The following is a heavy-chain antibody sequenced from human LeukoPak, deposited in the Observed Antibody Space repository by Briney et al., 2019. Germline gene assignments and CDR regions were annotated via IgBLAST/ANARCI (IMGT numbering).Heavy chain of an antibody. D-gene: IGHD5-12*01. V-gene: IGHV3-66*02. CDR1: GFTFSGNY. CDR3: ARDSGRNYYYYMDV. CDR2: IYSGGST. J-gene: IGHJ6*03. Sequence: GGSLRLSCAASGFTFSGNYMSWVRQAPGKGLEWVSVIYSGGSTYYADSVKGRFTISRDNSKNTLYLQMNSLRAEDTAVYYCARDSGRNYYYYMDVWGKGTTVTVSS.